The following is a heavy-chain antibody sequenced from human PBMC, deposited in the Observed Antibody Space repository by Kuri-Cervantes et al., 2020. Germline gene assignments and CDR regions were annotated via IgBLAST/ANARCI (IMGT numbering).Heavy chain of an antibody. V-gene: IGHV3-21*04. CDR2: ISSSSYI. J-gene: IGHJ4*02. Sequence: LSLTCAASGFTFSGYSMNWVRQAPGKGLEWVSSISSSSYIYYADSVKGRFTISRDNAKNSLYLQMNSLRAEDTAVYYCARTPAAGGGDNWGQGTLVTVSS. D-gene: IGHD5-24*01. CDR1: GFTFSGYS. CDR3: ARTPAAGGGDN.